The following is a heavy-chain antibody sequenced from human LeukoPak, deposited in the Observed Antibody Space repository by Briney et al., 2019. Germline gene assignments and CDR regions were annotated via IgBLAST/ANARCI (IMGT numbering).Heavy chain of an antibody. V-gene: IGHV4-39*02. CDR3: ARLGEFYYESITL. CDR2: AYYSGST. CDR1: GDSISRSSYY. D-gene: IGHD3-22*01. Sequence: PSETLSLTCTVSGDSISRSSYYWGWIRQPPGKGLEWIGSAYYSGSTYYNPSLKSRVTMSVDRPKNYFSLKLSSVTAADTAVYYCARLGEFYYESITLWGQGTLVTVSS. J-gene: IGHJ4*02.